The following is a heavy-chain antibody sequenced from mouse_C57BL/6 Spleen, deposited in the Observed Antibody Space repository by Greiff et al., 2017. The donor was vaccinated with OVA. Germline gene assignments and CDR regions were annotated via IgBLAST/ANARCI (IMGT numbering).Heavy chain of an antibody. Sequence: VQLVESGPELVKPGASVKISCKASGYAFSSSWMNWVKQRPGKGLEWIGRIYPGDGDTNYNGKFKGKATLTADKSSSTAYMQLSSLTSEDSAVYFCANLYCVSSYDVWGTGTTVTVSS. J-gene: IGHJ1*03. D-gene: IGHD1-1*01. CDR1: GYAFSSSW. CDR3: ANLYCVSSYDV. V-gene: IGHV1-82*01. CDR2: IYPGDGDT.